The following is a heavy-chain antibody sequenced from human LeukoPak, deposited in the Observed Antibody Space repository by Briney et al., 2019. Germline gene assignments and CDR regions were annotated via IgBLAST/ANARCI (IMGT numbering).Heavy chain of an antibody. D-gene: IGHD3-22*01. V-gene: IGHV4-59*01. CDR2: IYYSGST. J-gene: IGHJ2*01. CDR1: GGSISSYY. Sequence: SETLSLTCTVSGGSISSYYWSRIRQPPGKGLEWIGYIYYSGSTNYNPSLKSRVTISVDTSKNQFSLKLSSVTAADTAVYYCARDPTYYYDSSGYSKPVRYFDFWGRGTLVTVSS. CDR3: ARDPTYYYDSSGYSKPVRYFDF.